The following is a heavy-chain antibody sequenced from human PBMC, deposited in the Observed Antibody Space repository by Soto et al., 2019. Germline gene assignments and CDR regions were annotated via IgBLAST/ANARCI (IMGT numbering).Heavy chain of an antibody. CDR1: GGSFSGYY. CDR2: INHSGST. J-gene: IGHJ4*02. D-gene: IGHD1-26*01. V-gene: IGHV4-34*01. CDR3: ARVPIVGATIGGYFDY. Sequence: TETLSLTCAVYGGSFSGYYWSWIRQPPGKGLEWIGEINHSGSTNYNPSLKSRVTISVDTSKNQFSLKLSSVTAADTAVYYCARVPIVGATIGGYFDYWGQGTLVTVCS.